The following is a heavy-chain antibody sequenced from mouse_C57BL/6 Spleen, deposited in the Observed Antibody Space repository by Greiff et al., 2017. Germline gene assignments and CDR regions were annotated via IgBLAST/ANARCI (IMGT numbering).Heavy chain of an antibody. J-gene: IGHJ4*01. CDR3: ATLTGDYAMDY. CDR2: IRYDGSN. V-gene: IGHV3-6*01. D-gene: IGHD4-1*01. Sequence: QLQQSGPGLVKPSPSLSLTCTVTGYSITSCYYWNWNRQFPGNKLEWMGYIRYDGSNNYNPSPKNRISITRDTSKNQFFLKLKSVTAEDTATYYCATLTGDYAMDYWGQGTSVTVSS. CDR1: GYSITSCYY.